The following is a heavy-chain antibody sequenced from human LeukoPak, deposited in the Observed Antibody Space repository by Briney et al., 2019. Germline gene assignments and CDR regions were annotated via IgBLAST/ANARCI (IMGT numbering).Heavy chain of an antibody. CDR2: ISAYNGNT. CDR3: ARDRAAVATDHWFDP. CDR1: GYTFTSYG. Sequence: ASVKVSCKASGYTFTSYGISWVRQAPGQGLEWMGWISAYNGNTNYAQKLQGRVTMTTDTSTSTAYMELRSLRSDDTAVYYCARDRAAVATDHWFDPWGQGTLVTVSS. V-gene: IGHV1-18*01. J-gene: IGHJ5*02. D-gene: IGHD6-19*01.